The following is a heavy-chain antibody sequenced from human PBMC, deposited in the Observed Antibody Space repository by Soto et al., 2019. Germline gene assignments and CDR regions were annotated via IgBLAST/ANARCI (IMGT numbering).Heavy chain of an antibody. D-gene: IGHD3-22*01. J-gene: IGHJ4*02. V-gene: IGHV1-18*01. CDR2: VSTNDDRT. CDR3: ARELNTESSAYYSFAF. CDR1: GYIFTAYG. Sequence: GASVKVSCKTSGYIFTAYGLAWLRQAPGQRPEWMGWVSTNDDRTNYAQKFQGRVTMTTDRSTTTTSMELRSLRPDDTAVYYCARELNTESSAYYSFAFWGQGTLVTASS.